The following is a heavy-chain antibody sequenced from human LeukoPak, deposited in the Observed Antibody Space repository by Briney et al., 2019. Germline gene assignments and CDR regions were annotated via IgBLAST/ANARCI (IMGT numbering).Heavy chain of an antibody. Sequence: SVKVSCKASGGTFSSYAISWVRQAPGQGLEWMGGIIPIFGTANYAQKFQGRVTITADESTSTAYMELSSLRSEDTAVYYCARGCSGGSCFLSDWFDPWGQGTLVTVSS. J-gene: IGHJ5*02. CDR1: GGTFSSYA. CDR2: IIPIFGTA. V-gene: IGHV1-69*13. D-gene: IGHD2-15*01. CDR3: ARGCSGGSCFLSDWFDP.